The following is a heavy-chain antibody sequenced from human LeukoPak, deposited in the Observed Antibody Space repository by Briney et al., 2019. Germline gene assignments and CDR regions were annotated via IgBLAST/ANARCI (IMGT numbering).Heavy chain of an antibody. V-gene: IGHV3-74*01. J-gene: IGHJ4*02. D-gene: IGHD3-9*01. CDR3: ARTEYFETYYPYY. Sequence: GSPRLSCAASGFTFSNYWMHWVRQAPGKGLVWVSRINSDGINTSYADSVKGRFTISRDNAKNTLNLQMNSLRSDDTAVYYCARTEYFETYYPYYWGQGTLVTVSS. CDR1: GFTFSNYW. CDR2: INSDGINT.